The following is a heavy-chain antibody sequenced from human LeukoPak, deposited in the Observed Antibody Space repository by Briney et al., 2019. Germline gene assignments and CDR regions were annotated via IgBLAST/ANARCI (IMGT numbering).Heavy chain of an antibody. CDR3: AKVPPSPGWWYFDL. V-gene: IGHV3-23*01. J-gene: IGHJ2*01. CDR2: ITGRGAST. CDR1: GFTFSSYA. Sequence: GWSLRLSCAASGFTFSSYAMSWVRQAPGKGLDWVSAITGRGASTYYADSVKGRFTISRDNSKNTLYLQMNSLRAEDTAVYYCAKVPPSPGWWYFDLWGRGTLVTVSS.